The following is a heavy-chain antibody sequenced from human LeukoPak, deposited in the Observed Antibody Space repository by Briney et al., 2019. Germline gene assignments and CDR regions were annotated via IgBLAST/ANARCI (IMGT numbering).Heavy chain of an antibody. V-gene: IGHV4-39*01. CDR2: INHSGST. CDR1: GGSISSSNFY. Sequence: SETLSLTCTVSGGSISSSNFYWGWIRQPPGKGLEWIGEINHSGSTNYNPSLKSRVTISVDTSKNQFSLKLSSVTAADTAVYYCARHAPPNSWYSRRNWFDPWGQGTLVTVSS. CDR3: ARHAPPNSWYSRRNWFDP. D-gene: IGHD6-13*01. J-gene: IGHJ5*02.